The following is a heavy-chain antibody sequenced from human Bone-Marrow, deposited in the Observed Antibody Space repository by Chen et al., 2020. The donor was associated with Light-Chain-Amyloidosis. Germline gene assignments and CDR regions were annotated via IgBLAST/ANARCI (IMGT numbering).Heavy chain of an antibody. D-gene: IGHD3-10*01. Sequence: EVQLVESGGGLVQPGGSLRLSCAKSGFNFSSFGMSLVRQAPGKGLEWVSTVSGSTVSTYYAGAVKGRFIISRDNSKSTLYLQMNSLRAGDTAVYFCTRKGGYFDFWGQGSLVTVSS. CDR1: GFNFSSFG. CDR3: TRKGGYFDF. J-gene: IGHJ4*02. V-gene: IGHV3-23*04. CDR2: VSGSTVST.